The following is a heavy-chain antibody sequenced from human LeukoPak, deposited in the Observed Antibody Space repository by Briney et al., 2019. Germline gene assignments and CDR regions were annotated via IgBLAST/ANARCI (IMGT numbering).Heavy chain of an antibody. CDR3: AKAWPAAGTFDS. D-gene: IGHD6-13*01. V-gene: IGHV3-23*01. Sequence: GGSLRLSCAASGFTFSSYAMTWVRQAPGKGLEWVSTILPGGGDTYYADSVKGRFTISRDTSKNTLYLQMNTLRVEDTAVYYCAKAWPAAGTFDSWGQGSLVTASS. J-gene: IGHJ4*02. CDR1: GFTFSSYA. CDR2: ILPGGGDT.